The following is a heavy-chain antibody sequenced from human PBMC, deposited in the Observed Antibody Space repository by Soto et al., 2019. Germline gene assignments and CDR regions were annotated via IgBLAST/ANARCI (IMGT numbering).Heavy chain of an antibody. CDR1: GYTFTRHW. Sequence: GESLKISCQGSGYTFTRHWIGWVRQMPGKGLEWMGIIYPGDSDTRYSPSFQGQVTISVDKSISTAYLQWSSLKASDTAMYYCARSRVGYCTNGVCSDYYYYGMDVWGQGTTVTVSS. V-gene: IGHV5-51*01. CDR2: IYPGDSDT. CDR3: ARSRVGYCTNGVCSDYYYYGMDV. D-gene: IGHD2-8*01. J-gene: IGHJ6*02.